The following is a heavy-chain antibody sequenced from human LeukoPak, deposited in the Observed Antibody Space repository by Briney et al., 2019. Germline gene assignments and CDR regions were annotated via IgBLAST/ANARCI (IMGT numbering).Heavy chain of an antibody. D-gene: IGHD3-10*02. V-gene: IGHV3-21*01. Sequence: GGSLRLSCAASGFTFSSYSMNWVRQAPGKGLEWVSSISSSSSYIYYADSVKGRFTISRDNAKNSLYLQKNSLRAEDTAVYYCAELGITMIGGVWGKGTTVTISS. J-gene: IGHJ6*04. CDR3: AELGITMIGGV. CDR1: GFTFSSYS. CDR2: ISSSSSYI.